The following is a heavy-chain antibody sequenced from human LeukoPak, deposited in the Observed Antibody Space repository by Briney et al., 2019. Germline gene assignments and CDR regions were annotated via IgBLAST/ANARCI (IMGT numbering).Heavy chain of an antibody. Sequence: SQTLSLTCTVSGGSISSGDYYCSWIRQPPGKGLEWIGYIYYSGSTYYNLSLKSRVTISVDTSKNQFSLKLSSVTAADTAVYYCAFDGSGSYFWGQGTLVTVSS. J-gene: IGHJ4*02. CDR3: AFDGSGSYF. CDR1: GGSISSGDYY. V-gene: IGHV4-30-4*01. D-gene: IGHD3-10*01. CDR2: IYYSGST.